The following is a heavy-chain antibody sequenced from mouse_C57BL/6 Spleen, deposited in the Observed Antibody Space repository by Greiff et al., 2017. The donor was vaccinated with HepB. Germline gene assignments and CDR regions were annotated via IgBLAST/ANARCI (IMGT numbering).Heavy chain of an antibody. CDR2: INPGNGDT. D-gene: IGHD2-4*01. Sequence: VQLQQSGPELVKPGASVKISCKASGYAFSSSWMHWVKQRPGQGLEWIGQINPGNGDTNYNGKFKGKATVTADKSSSTAYMQLSSLTSEDSAVYFCAKDYDDWYFDVWGTGTTVTVSS. V-gene: IGHV1-82*01. CDR3: AKDYDDWYFDV. CDR1: GYAFSSSW. J-gene: IGHJ1*03.